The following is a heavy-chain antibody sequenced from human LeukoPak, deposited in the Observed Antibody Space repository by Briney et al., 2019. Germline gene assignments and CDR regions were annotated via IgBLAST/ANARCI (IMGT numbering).Heavy chain of an antibody. Sequence: SETLSLTCTVSGGSISSYYLSWIRQPPGKGLEWIGYIYYSGSTNYNPSLKSRVTISVDTSKNQFSLKLSSVTAADTAVYYCARTTAPCSSTSCYPNFDYWGQGTLVTVSS. D-gene: IGHD2-2*01. CDR2: IYYSGST. CDR1: GGSISSYY. J-gene: IGHJ4*02. CDR3: ARTTAPCSSTSCYPNFDY. V-gene: IGHV4-59*08.